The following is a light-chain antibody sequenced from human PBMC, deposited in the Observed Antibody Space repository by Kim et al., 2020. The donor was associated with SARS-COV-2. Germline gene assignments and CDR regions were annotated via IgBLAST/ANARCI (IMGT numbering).Light chain of an antibody. CDR1: SGHSSFA. CDR3: QTWGTGIV. CDR2: LISDGSH. Sequence: GASLKLTCTLSSGHSSFAIACHQQQPEKGPRYLMKLISDGSHSKGDGIPDRFSGSSSGAERFLTISSLHSDDDADYYRQTWGTGIVFGGGTQLTVL. V-gene: IGLV4-69*01. J-gene: IGLJ3*02.